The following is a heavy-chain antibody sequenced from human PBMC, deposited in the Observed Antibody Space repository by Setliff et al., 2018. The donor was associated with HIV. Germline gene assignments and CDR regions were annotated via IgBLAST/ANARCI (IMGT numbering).Heavy chain of an antibody. J-gene: IGHJ5*02. CDR3: ARGLWFGGSYWFDP. CDR1: GGSISRYY. D-gene: IGHD3-10*01. V-gene: IGHV4-4*07. CDR2: IYPSGNI. Sequence: PSETLSLTCTVSGGSISRYYWSWIRQPAGKGLEWIGRIYPSGNINYNPSLKSRVTMSIDTSKNQFSLKLSSVTAADTAVYYCARGLWFGGSYWFDPWGQGTLVTVSS.